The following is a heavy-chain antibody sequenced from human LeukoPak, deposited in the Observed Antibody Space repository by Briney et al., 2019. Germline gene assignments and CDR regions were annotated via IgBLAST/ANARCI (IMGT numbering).Heavy chain of an antibody. D-gene: IGHD3-22*01. J-gene: IGHJ4*02. Sequence: ASVKVSCKASGYTSTGYYVHWVRQAPGQGLEWMGWINPNSGGTNYAQKFQGRVTMTRDTSISTAYMELSRLTSDDTAVYYCARATGGYYDYFDYWGQGTLVTVSS. CDR2: INPNSGGT. CDR1: GYTSTGYY. CDR3: ARATGGYYDYFDY. V-gene: IGHV1-2*02.